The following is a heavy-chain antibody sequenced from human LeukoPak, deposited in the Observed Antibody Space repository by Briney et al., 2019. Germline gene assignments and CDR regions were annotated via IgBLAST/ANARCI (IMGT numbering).Heavy chain of an antibody. CDR3: ASSSPRPNYYGSGSPLDY. D-gene: IGHD3-10*01. V-gene: IGHV4-59*08. Sequence: SETLSLTCTVSGGSISSYYWSWIRQPPGKGLEWIGYIYYSGSTNYNPSLKSRVAISVDTSKNQFSLKLSSVTAADTAVYYCASSSPRPNYYGSGSPLDYWGQGTLVTVSS. J-gene: IGHJ4*02. CDR2: IYYSGST. CDR1: GGSISSYY.